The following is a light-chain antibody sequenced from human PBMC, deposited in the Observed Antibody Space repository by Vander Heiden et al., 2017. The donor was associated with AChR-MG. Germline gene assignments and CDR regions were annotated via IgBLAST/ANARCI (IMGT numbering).Light chain of an antibody. J-gene: IGKJ4*01. CDR1: QSVSSY. CDR2: DAS. V-gene: IGKV3-11*01. CDR3: QQRSNWPST. Sequence: EIVLTQSPATLSLSPGERATLSCRASQSVSSYLAWYQQKPGQAPRLLIYDASNRATGIPARFSGSGSGTGLTLTISSLEPEDFAVYYCQQRSNWPSTFGGGTKVEIK.